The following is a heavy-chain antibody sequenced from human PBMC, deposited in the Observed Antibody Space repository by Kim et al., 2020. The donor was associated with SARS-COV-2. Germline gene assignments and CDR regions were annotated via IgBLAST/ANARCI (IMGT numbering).Heavy chain of an antibody. Sequence: GGSLRLSCAASGFTFSSYGMNWVRQAPGKGLEWVAVIWYDGSNKYYADSVKGRFTISRDNSKNTLYLQMNSLRAEDTAVYYCARDSRTSLWEYYVDYWGQGTLVTVSS. CDR3: ARDSRTSLWEYYVDY. V-gene: IGHV3-33*01. CDR1: GFTFSSYG. D-gene: IGHD1-26*01. CDR2: IWYDGSNK. J-gene: IGHJ4*02.